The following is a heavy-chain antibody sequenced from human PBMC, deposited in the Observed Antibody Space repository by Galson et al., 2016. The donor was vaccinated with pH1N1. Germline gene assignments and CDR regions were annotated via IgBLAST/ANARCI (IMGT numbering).Heavy chain of an antibody. CDR1: GFTFSVFA. V-gene: IGHV3-30-3*01. CDR3: ARFRSSGYNYAQQFVD. CDR2: ISSSGDNI. J-gene: IGHJ4*02. D-gene: IGHD5-18*01. Sequence: SLRLSCAASGFTFSVFAMHWVRQAPGEGLEWVAVISSSGDNIFYADSVKGRFTISRDSSKNTLYLQMNNRSPEDTAFYYCARFRSSGYNYAQQFVDWGQGTLVTVSS.